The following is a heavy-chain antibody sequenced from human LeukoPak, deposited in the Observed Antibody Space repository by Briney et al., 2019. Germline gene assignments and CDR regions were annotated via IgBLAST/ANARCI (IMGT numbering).Heavy chain of an antibody. D-gene: IGHD5-18*01. V-gene: IGHV3-30-3*01. CDR2: ISYDGSNK. CDR1: GFTFSSYA. CDR3: ARDGLAAMGIN. J-gene: IGHJ4*02. Sequence: PGGSLRLSCAASGFTFSSYAMHWVRQAPGKGLEWVAVISYDGSNKYYADSEKGRFTISRDNSKNTLYLQMNSLRAEDTAVYYCARDGLAAMGINWGQGTLVTVSS.